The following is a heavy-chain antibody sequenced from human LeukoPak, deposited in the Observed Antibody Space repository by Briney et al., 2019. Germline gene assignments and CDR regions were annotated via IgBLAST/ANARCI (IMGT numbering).Heavy chain of an antibody. J-gene: IGHJ4*02. CDR3: ARHRAHIVGAISAQYYFDY. CDR2: IYYSGST. D-gene: IGHD1-26*01. CDR1: GGSISSSSYY. V-gene: IGHV4-39*01. Sequence: SETLSLTCTVSGGSISSSSYYWGWIRQPPGKGLEWIGSIYYSGSTYYNPSLKSRVTISVDTSKNRFSLKLSSVTAADTAVYYCARHRAHIVGAISAQYYFDYWGQGTLVTV.